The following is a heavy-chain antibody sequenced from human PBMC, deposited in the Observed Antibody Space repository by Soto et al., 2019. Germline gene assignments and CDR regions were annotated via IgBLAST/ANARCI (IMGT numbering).Heavy chain of an antibody. V-gene: IGHV3-21*06. CDR1: TFRMYN. CDR2: ISSGIAYI. CDR3: ARDQGGSYDSRFDP. J-gene: IGHJ5*02. D-gene: IGHD1-26*01. Sequence: EVQVVESGGGLVKPGGALRLSCPFTFRMYNMNWVRQAPGNGLGWVASISSGIAYIKYAESAKGRFTISRDNAKNSLYLQMNSLRAEVTAIYHCARDQGGSYDSRFDPWGQGTLVTVSS.